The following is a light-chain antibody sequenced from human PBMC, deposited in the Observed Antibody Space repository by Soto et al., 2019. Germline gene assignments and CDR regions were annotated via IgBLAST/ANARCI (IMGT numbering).Light chain of an antibody. CDR2: EVT. J-gene: IGLJ2*01. V-gene: IGLV2-8*01. CDR3: SSYAGSNNFVV. Sequence: QSALTQPPSASGSPGQSVTISCTGTSSDVGGYNYVSWYQQHTGKAPKLIIYEVTKRPSGVPDRFSGSKSGNTASLTVSGLQDEDEADDYCSSYAGSNNFVVFGGWPKLTVL. CDR1: SSDVGGYNY.